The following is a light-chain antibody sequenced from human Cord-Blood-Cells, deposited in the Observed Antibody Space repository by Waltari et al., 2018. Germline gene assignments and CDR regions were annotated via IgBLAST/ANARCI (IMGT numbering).Light chain of an antibody. CDR1: QDISNY. CDR2: DAS. CDR3: QQYDNLPPV. Sequence: DNQITKSQSPLSASVEDRVTITCQASQDISNYLNWYQQKPGKAPKHLIYDASNLETGVPSRFSGSGSGTDFTFTISSLQPEDIATYYCQQYDNLPPVFGPGTKVDIK. V-gene: IGKV1-33*01. J-gene: IGKJ3*01.